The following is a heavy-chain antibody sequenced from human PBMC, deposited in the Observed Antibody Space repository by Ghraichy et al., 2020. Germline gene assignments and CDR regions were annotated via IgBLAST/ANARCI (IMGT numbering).Heavy chain of an antibody. V-gene: IGHV3-74*01. CDR1: GFTFSSYW. CDR2: INSDVSST. J-gene: IGHJ6*02. CDR3: ARGYYYGMDV. Sequence: GGSLRLSCAASGFTFSSYWMHWVRQAPGKGLVWVSRINSDVSSTSYADSVKGRFTIYRDNAKNTLYLEMNSLRAEDTAVYYCARGYYYGMDVWGQGTTVTVFS.